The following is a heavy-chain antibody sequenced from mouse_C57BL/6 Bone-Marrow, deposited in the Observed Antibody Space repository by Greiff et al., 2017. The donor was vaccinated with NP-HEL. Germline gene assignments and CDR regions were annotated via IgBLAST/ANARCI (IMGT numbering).Heavy chain of an antibody. D-gene: IGHD1-2*01. CDR3: ARSGAHYYGLDY. J-gene: IGHJ2*01. Sequence: QVQLQQSGAELVRPGTSVKVSCKASGYAFTNYLIEWVKQRPGQGLEWIGVINPGSGGTNYNEKFKGKATLTADKSSSTAYMQLSSLTSEDSAVYFCARSGAHYYGLDYWGQGTTLTDSS. CDR2: INPGSGGT. CDR1: GYAFTNYL. V-gene: IGHV1-54*01.